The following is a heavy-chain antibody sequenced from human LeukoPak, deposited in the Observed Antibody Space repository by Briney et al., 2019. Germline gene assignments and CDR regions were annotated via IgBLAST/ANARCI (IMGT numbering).Heavy chain of an antibody. CDR2: ISNDGTNK. Sequence: GRSLRLSCAASGFTFSSSGMHWVRQAPGKGLEWVALISNDGTNKYYADSVKGRFTISRDNSKNTLDLQMNSLRAEDTAVYYCAKGVLYVGLRSPLDFWGLGTLVTVSS. CDR1: GFTFSSSG. J-gene: IGHJ4*02. V-gene: IGHV3-30*18. CDR3: AKGVLYVGLRSPLDF. D-gene: IGHD2-8*01.